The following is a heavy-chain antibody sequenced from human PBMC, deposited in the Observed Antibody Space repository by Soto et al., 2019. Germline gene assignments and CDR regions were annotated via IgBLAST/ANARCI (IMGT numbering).Heavy chain of an antibody. V-gene: IGHV4-59*01. Sequence: PSETLSLTCTVSGGSISSYYWSWIRQPPGKGLEWIGYIYYSGSTNYNPSLKSRVTISVDTSKNQFSLKLSSVTAADTAVYYCARTLHIYYYYGMEVWGQGTTVTVSS. J-gene: IGHJ6*02. CDR2: IYYSGST. CDR1: GGSISSYY. CDR3: ARTLHIYYYYGMEV.